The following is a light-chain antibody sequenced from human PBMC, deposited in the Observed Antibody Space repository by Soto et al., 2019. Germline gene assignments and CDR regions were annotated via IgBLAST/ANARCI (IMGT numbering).Light chain of an antibody. V-gene: IGLV2-23*01. CDR1: SSDVGAYDS. CDR3: CSSAPESTYV. Sequence: QSALAQPASVSGSPGQSITISCTWTSSDVGAYDSVSWYQQHPHKAPQVIIYKGTRRPSGVSNRFSGSTSGNAASLTISGLQADDEADYFCCSSAPESTYVFGTGTKVTVL. CDR2: KGT. J-gene: IGLJ1*01.